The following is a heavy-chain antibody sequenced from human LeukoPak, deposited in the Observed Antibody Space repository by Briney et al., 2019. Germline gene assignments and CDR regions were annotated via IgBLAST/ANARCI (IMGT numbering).Heavy chain of an antibody. CDR1: GGTISSSSYY. CDR3: ASQWADFWSGYYLVFDY. D-gene: IGHD3-3*01. J-gene: IGHJ4*02. V-gene: IGHV4-39*01. Sequence: LETLSLTCTVSGGTISSSSYYWGWIRQPPGKGLEWIGSIYYSGNTYYNPSLKSRVTISVDTSKNQFSLKLSSVTAADTAVSCCASQWADFWSGYYLVFDYWGQGTLVTVSS. CDR2: IYYSGNT.